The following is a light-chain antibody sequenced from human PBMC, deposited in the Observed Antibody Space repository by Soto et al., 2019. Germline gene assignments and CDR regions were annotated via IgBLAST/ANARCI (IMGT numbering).Light chain of an antibody. V-gene: IGKV1-12*01. CDR2: HAS. Sequence: DIQMTQSPSSLSASIGDRVTRTCRAIQNITNNLSWYQQKPGKAPNLLIYHASNLQVGVPPRFSGSASETDFTFTLTITNLQPEDFATYYCHQASSFPLTFGGGTKVDIK. J-gene: IGKJ4*01. CDR3: HQASSFPLT. CDR1: QNITNN.